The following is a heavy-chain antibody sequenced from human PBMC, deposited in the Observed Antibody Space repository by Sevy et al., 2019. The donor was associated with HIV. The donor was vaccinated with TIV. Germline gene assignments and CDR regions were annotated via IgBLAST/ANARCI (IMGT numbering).Heavy chain of an antibody. J-gene: IGHJ5*02. CDR2: IIPILGIA. V-gene: IGHV1-69*04. D-gene: IGHD6-13*01. CDR1: GGTFSSYA. Sequence: ASVKVSCKASGGTFSSYAISWVRQAPGQGLEWMGRIIPILGIANYAQKFQGRVTITADKSTSTDYMELSSLRSEDTAVYYCARDKVGYSRSWYPWYNWFDPWGQGTLVTVSS. CDR3: ARDKVGYSRSWYPWYNWFDP.